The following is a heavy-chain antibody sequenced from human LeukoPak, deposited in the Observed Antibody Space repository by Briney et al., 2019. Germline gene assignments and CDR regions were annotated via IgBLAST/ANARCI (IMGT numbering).Heavy chain of an antibody. CDR3: AKYAAVSGPTWRDT. J-gene: IGHJ5*02. CDR2: IHDSIST. D-gene: IGHD6-19*01. Sequence: PSETLSLTCTVSGGSIRTYWWSWIRQAPGKGLEWIGNIHDSISTYSNPSLKSRVTISLDTSKNQFSLRLSSVTAADTAMYYCAKYAAVSGPTWRDTWGQAILVT. V-gene: IGHV4-59*01. CDR1: GGSIRTYW.